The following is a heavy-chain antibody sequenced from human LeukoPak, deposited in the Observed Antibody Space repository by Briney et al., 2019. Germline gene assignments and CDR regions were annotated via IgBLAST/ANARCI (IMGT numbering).Heavy chain of an antibody. CDR2: IDPHTGGT. CDR1: GYTFTDYA. Sequence: ASVKVSCKTSGYTFTDYAIHWVRQAPGQGLEWVGRIDPHTGGTYSAQKFQGRVTLTRDASIDTAYMELSRLRSDDTAFYYCTRDLTITSPIGYWGQETLVTVSS. V-gene: IGHV1-2*06. J-gene: IGHJ4*02. CDR3: TRDLTITSPIGY. D-gene: IGHD3-9*01.